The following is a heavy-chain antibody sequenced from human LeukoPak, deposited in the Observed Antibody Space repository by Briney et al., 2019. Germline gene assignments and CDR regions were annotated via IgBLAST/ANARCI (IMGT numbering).Heavy chain of an antibody. Sequence: PGGSLRLSCAASGFTFSSYAMSWVRQAPGKGLEWVSAISGSGGSTYYADSVKGRFTISRDNSKNTLYLQMNSLRAEDTAVYYCAKVMGCSSTSCYTGIDYWGQGTLVTVSS. J-gene: IGHJ4*02. V-gene: IGHV3-23*01. CDR2: ISGSGGST. CDR3: AKVMGCSSTSCYTGIDY. CDR1: GFTFSSYA. D-gene: IGHD2-2*02.